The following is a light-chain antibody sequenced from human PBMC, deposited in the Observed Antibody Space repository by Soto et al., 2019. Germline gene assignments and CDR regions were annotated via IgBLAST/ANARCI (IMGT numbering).Light chain of an antibody. Sequence: QSALTQPASVSGSPGQSITISCTGTSSDVGGYNYVSWYQQHPGKGPKLMIYEVSNRPSGVSNRFSGSKSGNTATLTISGLQAEDEADYYCGSYTSTTTRVFGTGTKVTLL. V-gene: IGLV2-14*03. CDR2: EVS. J-gene: IGLJ1*01. CDR1: SSDVGGYNY. CDR3: GSYTSTTTRV.